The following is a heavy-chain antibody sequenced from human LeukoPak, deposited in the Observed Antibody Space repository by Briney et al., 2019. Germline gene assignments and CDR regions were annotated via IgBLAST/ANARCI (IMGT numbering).Heavy chain of an antibody. CDR2: INHSGST. V-gene: IGHV4-34*01. CDR3: ARGNPKNDYIWGSYRSWFDP. CDR1: GGSFSGYY. D-gene: IGHD3-16*02. J-gene: IGHJ5*02. Sequence: SETLSHTCAVYGGSFSGYYWSWIRQPPGKGLEWIGEINHSGSTNYNPSLKSRVTISVDTSKNQFSLKLSSVTAADTAVYYCARGNPKNDYIWGSYRSWFDPWGQGTLVTVSS.